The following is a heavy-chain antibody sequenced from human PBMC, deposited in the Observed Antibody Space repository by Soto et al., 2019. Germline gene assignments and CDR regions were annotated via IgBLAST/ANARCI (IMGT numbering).Heavy chain of an antibody. D-gene: IGHD3-22*01. CDR1: GFTFSGYS. J-gene: IGHJ4*02. CDR3: ARDPDSSGYYVFDY. CDR2: ISASSGYI. V-gene: IGHV3-21*01. Sequence: GGSLRLSCVASGFTFSGYSMNWVRQAPGKGLEWVSCISASSGYIYYADSVKGRFTISRDNSKNTLYLQMNSLRAEDTAVYYCARDPDSSGYYVFDYWGQGTLVTVSS.